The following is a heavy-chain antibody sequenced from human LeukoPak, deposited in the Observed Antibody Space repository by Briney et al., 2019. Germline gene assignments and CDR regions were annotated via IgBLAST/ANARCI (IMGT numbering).Heavy chain of an antibody. V-gene: IGHV3-30*02. CDR2: IRYDGSNK. D-gene: IGHD6-13*01. CDR3: AKTPGIAAAGTDYFDY. Sequence: GGSLRLSCAASGFTFSSYGMHWVRQAPGKGLEWVAFIRYDGSNKYYADSVKGRFTISRDNSKNTLYLQMNSLRAEDTAVYYCAKTPGIAAAGTDYFDYWGQGTLVTVSS. CDR1: GFTFSSYG. J-gene: IGHJ4*02.